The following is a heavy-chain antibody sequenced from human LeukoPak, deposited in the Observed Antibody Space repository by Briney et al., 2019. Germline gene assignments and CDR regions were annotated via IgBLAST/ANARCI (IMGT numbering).Heavy chain of an antibody. CDR1: GYTFTSYW. CDR3: ARRAGYHYYFDY. J-gene: IGHJ4*02. CDR2: IYLGDSDT. V-gene: IGHV5-51*01. Sequence: GESLKISCKGSGYTFTSYWIAWVRQMPGKGLEWMGIIYLGDSDTRYSPSFQGQVTISADKSISTAYLQWGSLKASDTAMYYCARRAGYHYYFDYWGQGTLVTVSS. D-gene: IGHD1-20*01.